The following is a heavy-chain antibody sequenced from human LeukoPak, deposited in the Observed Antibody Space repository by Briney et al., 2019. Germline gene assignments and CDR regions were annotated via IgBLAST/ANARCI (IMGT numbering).Heavy chain of an antibody. D-gene: IGHD5-12*01. J-gene: IGHJ4*02. V-gene: IGHV1-69*01. Sequence: SVKVSRKASGGTFSSYAISWVRQAPGQGLEWMGGIIPIFGTANYAQKFQGRVTITADESTSTAYMELSSLRSEDTAVYYCAIPVDIVATTHPGYFDYWGQGTLVTVSS. CDR2: IIPIFGTA. CDR3: AIPVDIVATTHPGYFDY. CDR1: GGTFSSYA.